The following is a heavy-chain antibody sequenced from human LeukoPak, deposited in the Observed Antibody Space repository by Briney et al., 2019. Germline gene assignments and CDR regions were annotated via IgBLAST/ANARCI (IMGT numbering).Heavy chain of an antibody. CDR2: VSWNSGNM. J-gene: IGHJ3*02. Sequence: GRSLRLSCVASGFNFDEFAMHWVRQIPGKGLEWVSGVSWNSGNMGYADSVKGRFTISRDNSKNTLYLQMNSLRAEDTAVYYCASATYYYDSSGYYSAAFDIWGQGTMVTVSS. CDR1: GFNFDEFA. V-gene: IGHV3-9*01. CDR3: ASATYYYDSSGYYSAAFDI. D-gene: IGHD3-22*01.